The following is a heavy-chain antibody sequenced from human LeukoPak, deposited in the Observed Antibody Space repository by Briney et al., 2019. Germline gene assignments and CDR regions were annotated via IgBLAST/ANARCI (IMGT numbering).Heavy chain of an antibody. CDR2: INPRSGGT. CDR3: ARGDNAAHFFDF. CDR1: EYTFIGYY. D-gene: IGHD2-2*01. Sequence: SVKVSCKASEYTFIGYYMHWVRQAPGQGLEWMGWINPRSGGTNYAEKFQGRVSMTRDTSINTAYMELRRLRFDDTAVYYCARGDNAAHFFDFWGQGSLVTVSS. J-gene: IGHJ4*02. V-gene: IGHV1-2*02.